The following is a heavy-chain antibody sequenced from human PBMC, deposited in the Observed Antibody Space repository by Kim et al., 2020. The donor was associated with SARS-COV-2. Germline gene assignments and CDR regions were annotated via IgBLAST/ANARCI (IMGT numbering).Heavy chain of an antibody. CDR2: IKSDGRST. V-gene: IGHV3-74*01. Sequence: GGSLRLSCAASGFTFGTYWMHWVRQAPGKGLVWVSRIKSDGRSTSYADSGKGRFTISRDNAKNTLYLQMNSLRAEDTAVYYCAGDPDYGGFSRMDVWGQGTTVTVS. D-gene: IGHD4-17*01. CDR1: GFTFGTYW. CDR3: AGDPDYGGFSRMDV. J-gene: IGHJ6*02.